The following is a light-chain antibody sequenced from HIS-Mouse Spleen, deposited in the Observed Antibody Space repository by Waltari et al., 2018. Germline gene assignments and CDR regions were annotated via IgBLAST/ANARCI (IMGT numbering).Light chain of an antibody. CDR1: SLRSHY. V-gene: IGLV3-19*01. J-gene: IGLJ2*01. CDR3: NSRDSSGNHVV. Sequence: SSELTQDRAVSVAWGQTVRITCQGDSLRSHYASWHQQKPGQAPVLVIYGKNNRPSGIPDRFSGSSSGNTASLTITGAQAEDEADYYCNSRDSSGNHVVFGGGTKLTVL. CDR2: GKN.